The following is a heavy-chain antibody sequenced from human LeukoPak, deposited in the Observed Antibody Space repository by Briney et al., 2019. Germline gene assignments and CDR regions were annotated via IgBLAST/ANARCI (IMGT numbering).Heavy chain of an antibody. D-gene: IGHD2-8*01. Sequence: SETLSLTCSVSGDSTSTNYWSWIRQPPGKGLEWIGCMYSSGSTNSSPSLKSRVTISVDTSKNHFSLKLSSVTAADTAVYYCARHDNGDYLDYWGQGTLVTVSS. CDR3: ARHDNGDYLDY. J-gene: IGHJ4*02. CDR2: MYSSGST. V-gene: IGHV4-59*08. CDR1: GDSTSTNY.